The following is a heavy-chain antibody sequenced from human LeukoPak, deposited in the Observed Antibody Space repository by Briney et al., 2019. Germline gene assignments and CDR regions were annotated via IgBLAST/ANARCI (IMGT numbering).Heavy chain of an antibody. CDR2: INPNSGGT. CDR1: GYTFTGYY. V-gene: IGHV1-2*06. J-gene: IGHJ6*02. CDR3: ATDLGYYYYGMDV. Sequence: ASVKVSCKASGYTFTGYYMDWVRQAPGQGLEWMGRINPNSGGTNYAQKFQGRVTMTRDTSISTAYMELSRLRSDDTAVYYCATDLGYYYYGMDVWGQGTTVTVSS.